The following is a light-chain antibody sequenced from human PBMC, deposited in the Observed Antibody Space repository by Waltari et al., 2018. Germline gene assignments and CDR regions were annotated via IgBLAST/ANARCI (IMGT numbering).Light chain of an antibody. Sequence: SCRDSQSVSGYLAWYHQKHGQAPRLLLYDASNRATGIPARFSGIGSGTDFTLTISSLEPEDFAVYYCQQRSNWLFTFGPGTKVDIK. J-gene: IGKJ3*01. V-gene: IGKV3-11*01. CDR1: QSVSGY. CDR3: QQRSNWLFT. CDR2: DAS.